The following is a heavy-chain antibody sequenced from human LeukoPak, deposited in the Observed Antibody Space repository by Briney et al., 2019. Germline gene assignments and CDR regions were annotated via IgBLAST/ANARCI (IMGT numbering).Heavy chain of an antibody. CDR3: ARGANYNWDS. CDR2: ISHSGST. CDR1: GDSISSHKW. D-gene: IGHD1-20*01. Sequence: SGTLSLTCSVYGDSISSHKWWWSWVRQPPGKGLEWIGEISHSGSTSYNPSLKSRVTIAADMSKNQFSLSLTSVTAADTAVYYCARGANYNWDSWGQGTLVTVSS. V-gene: IGHV4-4*02. J-gene: IGHJ4*02.